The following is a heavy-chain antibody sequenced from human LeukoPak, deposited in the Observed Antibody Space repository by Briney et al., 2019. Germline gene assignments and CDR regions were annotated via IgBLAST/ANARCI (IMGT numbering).Heavy chain of an antibody. CDR3: ARDLVIMGYCSSTSCYSYYYMDV. D-gene: IGHD2-2*02. CDR1: GYTFTSYD. V-gene: IGHV1-8*01. Sequence: ASVKVSCKASGYTFTSYDINWVRQAAGQGLEGMGWMNPNSGNTGYAQKFQGRVTMTRNTSISTAYMELSRLRSDDTAVYYCARDLVIMGYCSSTSCYSYYYMDVWGKGTTVTVSS. CDR2: MNPNSGNT. J-gene: IGHJ6*03.